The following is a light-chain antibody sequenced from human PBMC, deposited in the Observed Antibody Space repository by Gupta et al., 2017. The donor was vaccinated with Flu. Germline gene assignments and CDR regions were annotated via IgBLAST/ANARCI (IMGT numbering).Light chain of an antibody. V-gene: IGLV2-14*03. J-gene: IGLJ3*02. CDR2: GVG. CDR1: ISNIGGYYF. Sequence: QSITISCTGNISNIGGYYFGSWYQHNPDHTLYRVIFGVGRKESGVCCRFSGSKSGTTAYLTISGLRAEDEDDYYCQTWDSAIRVFGGGTKLTVL. CDR3: QTWDSAIRV.